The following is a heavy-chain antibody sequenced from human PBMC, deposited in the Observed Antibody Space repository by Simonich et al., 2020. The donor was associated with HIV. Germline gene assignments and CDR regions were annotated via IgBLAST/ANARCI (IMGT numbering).Heavy chain of an antibody. CDR1: VVSISSSSSS. V-gene: IGHV4-39*01. CDR3: ARYYGGNTEVDY. J-gene: IGHJ4*02. Sequence: LQLQESGPGLVMPSETLSLPCTVMVVSISSSSSSVGWIRLPPGKGLEWIGIISYSECTSHNPSLKGRVTISVDTSKNQFSLKLSSVTAADTAVYYCARYYGGNTEVDYWGQGTLVTVSS. CDR2: ISYSECT. D-gene: IGHD3-10*01.